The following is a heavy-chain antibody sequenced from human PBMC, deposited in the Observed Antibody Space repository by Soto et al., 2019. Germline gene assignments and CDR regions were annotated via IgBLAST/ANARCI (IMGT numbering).Heavy chain of an antibody. J-gene: IGHJ4*02. CDR3: ARHKQSSTSCYDC. V-gene: IGHV4-59*08. Sequence: SETLSLTCTVSGGSISSYYWSWIRQPPGKGLEWIGYIYSSGSTNYNPSLKSRVTMAVDTSKDQFSLKLSSVTAADTAVYYCARHKQSSTSCYDCWGQGTLVTVSS. D-gene: IGHD2-2*01. CDR1: GGSISSYY. CDR2: IYSSGST.